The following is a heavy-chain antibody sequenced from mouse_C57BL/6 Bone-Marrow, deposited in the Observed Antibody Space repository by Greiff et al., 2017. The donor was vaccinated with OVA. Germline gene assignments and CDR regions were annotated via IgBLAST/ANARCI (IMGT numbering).Heavy chain of an antibody. V-gene: IGHV5-6*01. CDR2: ISSGGSYT. CDR3: LLGLRRGFAY. D-gene: IGHD2-2*01. J-gene: IGHJ3*01. Sequence: EVQGVESGGDLVKPGGSLKLSCAASGFTFSSYGMSWVRQTPDKRLEWVATISSGGSYTYYPDSVKGRFTIFRDNAKNTLYLQMSSLKSEDTARYYCLLGLRRGFAYWGQGTLVTVSA. CDR1: GFTFSSYG.